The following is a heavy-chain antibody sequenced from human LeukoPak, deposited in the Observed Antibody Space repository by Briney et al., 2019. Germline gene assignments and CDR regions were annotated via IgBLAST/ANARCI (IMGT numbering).Heavy chain of an antibody. V-gene: IGHV3-48*01. CDR3: ARGGGTWAAEYFQH. Sequence: GGSLRLSCAASGFTFSSYSMNWVRRAPGTGLEWVSYISSSSSTIYYADSVRGRFTISRDNAKNSLYLQMNSLRAEDTAVYYCARGGGTWAAEYFQHWGQGTLVTVSS. J-gene: IGHJ1*01. CDR2: ISSSSSTI. D-gene: IGHD2-15*01. CDR1: GFTFSSYS.